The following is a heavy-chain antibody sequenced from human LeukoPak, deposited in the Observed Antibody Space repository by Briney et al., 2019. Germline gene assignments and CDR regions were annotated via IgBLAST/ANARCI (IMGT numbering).Heavy chain of an antibody. CDR3: ATLIAAAGSRLTPDY. J-gene: IGHJ4*02. CDR1: GYTFTDYY. Sequence: AASVKVSCKVSGYTFTDYYMHWVQQAPGKGLEWMGLVDPEDGETIYAEKFQGRVTITADTSTDTAYMELSSLRSEDTAVYYCATLIAAAGSRLTPDYWGQGTLVIVSS. D-gene: IGHD6-13*01. CDR2: VDPEDGET. V-gene: IGHV1-69-2*01.